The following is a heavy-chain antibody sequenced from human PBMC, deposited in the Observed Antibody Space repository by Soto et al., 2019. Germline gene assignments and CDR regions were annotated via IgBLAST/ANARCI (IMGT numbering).Heavy chain of an antibody. V-gene: IGHV4-31*03. J-gene: IGHJ5*02. Sequence: QLQESGPQLVQPSQTLSLTCTVSGASIRSGGYYWSWIRQDPGKGLEWLGYIYDNGTTYYNPSLKSRVSISRDTSKNQFSLKMTSLTAADTAIYYCASGQVGATTWFDPWGKGTKVTVSS. CDR2: IYDNGTT. CDR1: GASIRSGGYY. D-gene: IGHD1-26*01. CDR3: ASGQVGATTWFDP.